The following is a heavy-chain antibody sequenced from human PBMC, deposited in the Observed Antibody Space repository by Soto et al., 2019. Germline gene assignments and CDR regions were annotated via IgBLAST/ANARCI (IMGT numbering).Heavy chain of an antibody. Sequence: ASVKVSCKASGYSFTTYGISWVRQAPGQGLEYMGWISVYNGDTNYAQKLQGRVTMTTDTSTSTAYMELRSLRSDDTAIYYCARDRRDSVADRRSFDIWGQGTKVTVSS. D-gene: IGHD1-26*01. J-gene: IGHJ3*02. CDR2: ISVYNGDT. CDR1: GYSFTTYG. CDR3: ARDRRDSVADRRSFDI. V-gene: IGHV1-18*01.